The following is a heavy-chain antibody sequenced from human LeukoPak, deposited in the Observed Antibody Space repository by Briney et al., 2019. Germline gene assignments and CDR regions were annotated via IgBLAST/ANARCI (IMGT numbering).Heavy chain of an antibody. Sequence: GESLKISCKGSGYTFTNYWIGWVRQMPGKGLGWMGIIYPDDSDTRYSPSFQGQVTISADKSISTAYLQWSSLKASDTAMYYCARHSNPSSGWPIDYWGQGTLVTVSS. CDR3: ARHSNPSSGWPIDY. V-gene: IGHV5-51*01. CDR2: IYPDDSDT. D-gene: IGHD6-19*01. CDR1: GYTFTNYW. J-gene: IGHJ4*02.